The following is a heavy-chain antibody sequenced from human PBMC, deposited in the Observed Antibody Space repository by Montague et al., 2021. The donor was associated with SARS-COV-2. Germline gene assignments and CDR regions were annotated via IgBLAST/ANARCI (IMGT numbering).Heavy chain of an antibody. Sequence: SETLSLTCSVSGSSISTGYYWGWLRQPPGKGLEWIGEIYVSGSTXXNPSLESRLTISLDTSKNSFSLRLTSMTAADTAIYYCARGLGFDDYWGQGIPVTVSS. V-gene: IGHV4-38-2*02. CDR2: IYVSGST. D-gene: IGHD7-27*01. J-gene: IGHJ4*02. CDR1: GSSISTGYY. CDR3: ARGLGFDDY.